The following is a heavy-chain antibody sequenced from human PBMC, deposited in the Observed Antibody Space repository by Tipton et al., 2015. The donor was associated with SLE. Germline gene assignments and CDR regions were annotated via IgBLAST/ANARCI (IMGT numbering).Heavy chain of an antibody. Sequence: TLSLTCTVSGGSISSTQYFWGWIRQPPGKGLEWIASMYSRGSTYYNPSLKSRVTTSVDTSKNQFSLKLTSVTAADTAVYYCARGGTGGGTNPFDPWGQGTLVTVSS. V-gene: IGHV4-39*07. CDR1: GGSISSTQYF. CDR2: MYSRGST. J-gene: IGHJ5*02. D-gene: IGHD2-8*01. CDR3: ARGGTGGGTNPFDP.